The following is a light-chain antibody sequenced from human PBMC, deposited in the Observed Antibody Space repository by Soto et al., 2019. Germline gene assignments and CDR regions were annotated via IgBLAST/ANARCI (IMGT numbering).Light chain of an antibody. CDR1: QDINIY. V-gene: IGKV1-27*01. CDR3: QKYDGAPLT. J-gene: IGKJ4*01. Sequence: DLQMTQSPSSLSASVGDRVTITCRAGQDINIYLAWYQQKPGKVPKLLISAASTLQSGVPSRFSGRGSGTDFTLTMSSLQPEDVATYYCQKYDGAPLTFGGGTKVEIK. CDR2: AAS.